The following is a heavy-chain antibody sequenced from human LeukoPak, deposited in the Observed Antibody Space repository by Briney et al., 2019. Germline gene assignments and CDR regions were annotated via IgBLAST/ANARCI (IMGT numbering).Heavy chain of an antibody. D-gene: IGHD4-23*01. CDR3: ARHLNYGGNSLFDY. J-gene: IGHJ4*02. CDR1: GGSISSYY. CDR2: IYYSGST. Sequence: SETLSLTCTVSGGSISSYYWGWIRQPPGKGLEWIGSIYYSGSTYYNPSLKSRVTISVDTSKNQFSLKLSSVTAADTAVYYCARHLNYGGNSLFDYWGQGTLVTVSS. V-gene: IGHV4-39*01.